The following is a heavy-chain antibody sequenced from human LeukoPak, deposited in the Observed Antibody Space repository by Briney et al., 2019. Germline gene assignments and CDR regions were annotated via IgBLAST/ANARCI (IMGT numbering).Heavy chain of an antibody. CDR1: GFTFSSYS. D-gene: IGHD3-3*01. CDR3: ARRGKYYDFWSDPGFDY. CDR2: ISSSSSTI. J-gene: IGHJ4*02. V-gene: IGHV3-48*04. Sequence: GGSLRLSCAASGFTFSSYSMNWVRQAPGKGLEWVSYISSSSSTIYYADSVKGRFTISRDNGKNSLYLQMNSLRAEDTAVYYCARRGKYYDFWSDPGFDYWGQGTLVTVSS.